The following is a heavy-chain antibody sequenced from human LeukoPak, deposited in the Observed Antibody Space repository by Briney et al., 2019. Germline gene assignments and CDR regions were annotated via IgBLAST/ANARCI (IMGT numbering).Heavy chain of an antibody. D-gene: IGHD3-10*01. J-gene: IGHJ4*02. CDR1: GFTFSSYS. V-gene: IGHV3-23*01. CDR2: ISTSGTGT. Sequence: GGSLRLSCAASGFTFSSYSMNWVRQAPGKGLEWVSAISTSGTGTYYADSVKGRFIISRDNSKNTLYLQVSSLRAEDTALYYCAKWITGSGSAFDYWGPGTLVTVSS. CDR3: AKWITGSGSAFDY.